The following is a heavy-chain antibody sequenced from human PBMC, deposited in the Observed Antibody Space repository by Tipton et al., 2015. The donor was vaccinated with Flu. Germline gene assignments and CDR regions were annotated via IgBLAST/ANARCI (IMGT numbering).Heavy chain of an antibody. CDR1: GYSIASDYY. D-gene: IGHD3-22*01. CDR2: LYHTGST. CDR3: AVAMIVVEETRTDAFDI. J-gene: IGHJ3*02. Sequence: LRLSCSVSGYSIASDYYWGWIRQPPGKGLEWIGNLYHTGSTYYNPSLRSRVTILVDTSKNQFSLKLSSVTAADTAVYYCAVAMIVVEETRTDAFDIWGQGTMVTVSS. V-gene: IGHV4-38-2*01.